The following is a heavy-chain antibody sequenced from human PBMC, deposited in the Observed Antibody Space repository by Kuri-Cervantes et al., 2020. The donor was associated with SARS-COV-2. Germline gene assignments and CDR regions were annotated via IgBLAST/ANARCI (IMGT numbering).Heavy chain of an antibody. Sequence: GESLKISCAASGFTFSSYDMHWVRQATGKGLEWVSAIGTAGDTYYPGSVKGRFTISRENAKNSLYLQMNSLRAGDTAVYYSARGSNSYYGSGSSTGTGFDYWGQGTLVTVSS. CDR2: IGTAGDT. J-gene: IGHJ4*02. CDR1: GFTFSSYD. CDR3: ARGSNSYYGSGSSTGTGFDY. V-gene: IGHV3-13*01. D-gene: IGHD3-10*01.